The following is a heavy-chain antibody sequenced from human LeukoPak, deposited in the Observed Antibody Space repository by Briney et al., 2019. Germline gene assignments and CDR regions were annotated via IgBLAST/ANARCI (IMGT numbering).Heavy chain of an antibody. Sequence: SETLSLTCAVYGGSFSGYYWRWIRQPPGKGLEWIGEINHSGSTNYNPSLKSRVTISVDTSKNHFSLKLSSVTAADTAVYYCARGSRYSSSSYRTGYFDYWGQGTLVTVSS. CDR1: GGSFSGYY. CDR3: ARGSRYSSSSYRTGYFDY. J-gene: IGHJ4*02. V-gene: IGHV4-34*01. CDR2: INHSGST. D-gene: IGHD6-6*01.